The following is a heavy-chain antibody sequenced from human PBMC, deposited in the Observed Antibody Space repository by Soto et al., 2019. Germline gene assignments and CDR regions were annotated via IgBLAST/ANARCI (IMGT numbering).Heavy chain of an antibody. D-gene: IGHD3-10*01. Sequence: SETLSLTCTVSGGSISGYYWCWIRQPLGKGLDYIGYIYSSGSTNYSPSLKSRVIISVDTSKNQFSLKLTSVTAADTAVYYCARAPRSGPFDYWGQGALVTVSS. CDR3: ARAPRSGPFDY. J-gene: IGHJ4*02. CDR2: IYSSGST. CDR1: GGSISGYY. V-gene: IGHV4-4*08.